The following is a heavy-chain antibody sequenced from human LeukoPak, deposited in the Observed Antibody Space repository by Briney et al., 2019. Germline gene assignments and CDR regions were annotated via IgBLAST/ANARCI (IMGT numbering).Heavy chain of an antibody. CDR2: ISTYNGNT. Sequence: GASVKVSCKGSGYNFDRYGVNWVRQAPGQGLEWVGWISTYNGNTFYAQKFEGRVTMTTDTSTNTVYMDLRSLRSDDTAVYYCARDLEHCRNIICSNSAYWGQGTLATVSS. CDR1: GYNFDRYG. D-gene: IGHD2-2*01. CDR3: ARDLEHCRNIICSNSAY. V-gene: IGHV1-18*04. J-gene: IGHJ4*02.